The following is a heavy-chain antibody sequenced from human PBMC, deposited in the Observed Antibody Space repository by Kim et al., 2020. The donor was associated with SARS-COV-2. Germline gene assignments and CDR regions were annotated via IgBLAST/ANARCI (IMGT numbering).Heavy chain of an antibody. CDR1: GGSISSSSYY. D-gene: IGHD5-12*01. J-gene: IGHJ4*02. V-gene: IGHV4-39*01. Sequence: SETLSLTCTVSGGSISSSSYYWGWIRQPPGMGLEWIGSIYYSGSTYDNPSLKSRVTISVDTSKNQFSLKLSSVTAADTAVYYCARHDPQWLRFEGYFDYWGQGTLVTVSS. CDR3: ARHDPQWLRFEGYFDY. CDR2: IYYSGST.